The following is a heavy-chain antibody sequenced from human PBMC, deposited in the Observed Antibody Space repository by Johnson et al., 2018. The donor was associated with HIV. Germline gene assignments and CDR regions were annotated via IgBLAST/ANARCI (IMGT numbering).Heavy chain of an antibody. CDR1: GYSVTGYN. CDR3: ARGSSGSFDL. V-gene: IGHV3-66*01. J-gene: IGHJ3*01. CDR2: IYTGSDST. Sequence: VQLVESGGGVVRTGGSLRLSCAVSGYSVTGYNMNWVRQAPVKGLEWASVIYTGSDSTSYTDSVKDRFTISRDSSQTAVYLQMSSLRAEDTALYYCARGSSGSFDLWGRGTMVTVSS. D-gene: IGHD6-6*01.